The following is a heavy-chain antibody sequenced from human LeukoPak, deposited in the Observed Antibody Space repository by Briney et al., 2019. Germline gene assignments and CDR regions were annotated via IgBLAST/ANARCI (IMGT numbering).Heavy chain of an antibody. V-gene: IGHV1-2*02. CDR3: ARGEVVISNYYYYYMDV. Sequence: GASVKVSCKASGYTFTGYYMHWVRQAPGQGLEWMGWINPNSGGTNYAQKFQGRVTMTRDTSISTAYMELSRLRSDDTAVYYCARGEVVISNYYYYYMDVWGKGTTVTISS. D-gene: IGHD3-22*01. CDR1: GYTFTGYY. J-gene: IGHJ6*03. CDR2: INPNSGGT.